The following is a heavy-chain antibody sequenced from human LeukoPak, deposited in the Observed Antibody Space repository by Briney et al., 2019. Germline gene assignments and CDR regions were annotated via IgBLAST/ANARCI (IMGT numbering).Heavy chain of an antibody. CDR1: GFSFSTYN. Sequence: GGSLRLSCAASGFSFSTYNMNWVRQAPGKGLEWVSSISSSSSYIYYADSVKGRFTISRDNAKNSLYLQMNSLRAEDTAVYYCARSGVGATAFDYWGQGTLVTVSS. CDR3: ARSGVGATAFDY. V-gene: IGHV3-21*01. J-gene: IGHJ4*02. D-gene: IGHD1-26*01. CDR2: ISSSSSYI.